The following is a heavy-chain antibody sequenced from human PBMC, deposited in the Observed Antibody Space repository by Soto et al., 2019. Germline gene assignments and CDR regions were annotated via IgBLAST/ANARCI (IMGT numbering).Heavy chain of an antibody. CDR2: ISGSGGTT. D-gene: IGHD2-21*02. V-gene: IGHV3-23*01. J-gene: IGHJ4*02. CDR3: AKGGFRGDFANFDY. Sequence: GGSLRLSCAASGFTFSSFVMNWVRQAPGKGLDWVLSISGSGGTTYYADSVKGRFTISRDNSKNTLYLQVNTLRAEDTAIYYCAKGGFRGDFANFDYWGQGALVTVSS. CDR1: GFTFSSFV.